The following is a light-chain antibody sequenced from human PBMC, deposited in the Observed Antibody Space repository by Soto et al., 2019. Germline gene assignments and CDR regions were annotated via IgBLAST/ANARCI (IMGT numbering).Light chain of an antibody. CDR3: QQRSNWPPIT. CDR1: QSVSSY. V-gene: IGKV3-11*01. J-gene: IGKJ5*01. Sequence: EIVLTPALATPSLSPGERTTIYSRASQSVSSYLAWYQQKPGQAPRLLIYDASNRATGIPARFSGSVSVTDFTLIICSLVPEDFAVYYCQQRSNWPPITFGQGTRLEIK. CDR2: DAS.